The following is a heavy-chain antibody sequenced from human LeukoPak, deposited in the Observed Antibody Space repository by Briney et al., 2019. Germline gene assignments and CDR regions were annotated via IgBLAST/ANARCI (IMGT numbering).Heavy chain of an antibody. CDR2: ISSSCCTI. Sequence: GGTLRLSYAASGLTFSSYEMNGVRQAPGKGLEGVSYISSSCCTIYYADSVKGRFTISRDNAKNSLYLQMNSLRAEDTAVYYCAREDIVATGGYYYYYGMDVWGQGTTVTVSS. CDR1: GLTFSSYE. J-gene: IGHJ6*02. CDR3: AREDIVATGGYYYYYGMDV. D-gene: IGHD5-12*01. V-gene: IGHV3-48*03.